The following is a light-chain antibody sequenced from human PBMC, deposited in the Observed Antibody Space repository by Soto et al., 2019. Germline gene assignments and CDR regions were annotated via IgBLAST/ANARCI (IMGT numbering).Light chain of an antibody. CDR1: QSVSSY. CDR3: QQRSNWL. V-gene: IGKV3-11*01. CDR2: DAS. Sequence: EIVLTQSPATLSLSPGERATLSCRASQSVSSYLAWYQQKPGQAPRLLIYDASNRATGIPARFSGSGSGTDFTLTISSLEPEDFAVYYCQQRSNWLFSGGTKVDIK. J-gene: IGKJ4*01.